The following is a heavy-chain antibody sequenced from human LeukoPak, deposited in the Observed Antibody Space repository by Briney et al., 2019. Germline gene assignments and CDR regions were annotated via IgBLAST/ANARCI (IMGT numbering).Heavy chain of an antibody. CDR3: AIQAGSWLYYYYYGMDV. J-gene: IGHJ6*02. CDR2: IYYSGST. V-gene: IGHV4-59*08. CDR1: GGSISSYY. Sequence: SETLSLTCTVSGGSISSYYWSWIRQPPGKGLEWIGYIYYSGSTNYNPSLKSRVTISVDTSKNQFSLKLSSVTAADTAVYYCAIQAGSWLYYYYYGMDVWGQGTTVTVSS. D-gene: IGHD5-12*01.